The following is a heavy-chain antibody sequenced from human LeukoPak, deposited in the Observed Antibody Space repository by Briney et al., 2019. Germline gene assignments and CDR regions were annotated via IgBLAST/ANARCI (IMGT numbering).Heavy chain of an antibody. V-gene: IGHV3-23*01. Sequence: GGSLRLSCAASGFTFNNYAMTWVRQAPGKGLEWVSSISDSGGTTFYADSVRGRFTISRDNSKNTLYLQMNSLRAEDTALYYCAQTRPGSYSDHWGQGTLVTVSS. CDR1: GFTFNNYA. CDR2: ISDSGGTT. D-gene: IGHD1-26*01. J-gene: IGHJ4*02. CDR3: AQTRPGSYSDH.